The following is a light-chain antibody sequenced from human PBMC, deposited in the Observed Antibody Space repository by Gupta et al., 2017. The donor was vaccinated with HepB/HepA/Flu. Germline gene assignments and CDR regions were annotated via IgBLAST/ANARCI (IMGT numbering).Light chain of an antibody. V-gene: IGLV3-1*01. CDR1: KLGEKY. CDR2: QDS. J-gene: IGLJ2*01. CDR3: QAWDSSFVV. Sequence: SYELTQPPSVSVSPGQTASITCTGDKLGEKYACWYQQKPGQSPVLVIYQDSKRPSGIPERFSGSNSGNTATLTISGTQAMDEADYYRQAWDSSFVVFGGGTKLTVL.